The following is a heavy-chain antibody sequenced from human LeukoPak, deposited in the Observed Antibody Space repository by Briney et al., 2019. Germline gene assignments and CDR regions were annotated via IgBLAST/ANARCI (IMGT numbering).Heavy chain of an antibody. J-gene: IGHJ4*02. V-gene: IGHV1-69*04. Sequence: ASVKVSCKASGGTFSSYAISWVRQAPGQGLEWMGRIIPILGIANYAQKFQGRVTIAADKSTSTAYMELSSLRAEDTAVYYCARGIFDEGLDWGQGTLVTVSS. CDR2: IIPILGIA. D-gene: IGHD3-9*01. CDR1: GGTFSSYA. CDR3: ARGIFDEGLD.